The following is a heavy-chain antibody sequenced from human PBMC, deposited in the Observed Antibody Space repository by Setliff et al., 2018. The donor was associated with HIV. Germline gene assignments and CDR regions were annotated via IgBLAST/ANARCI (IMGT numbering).Heavy chain of an antibody. D-gene: IGHD5-18*01. CDR1: GYTFTDYG. CDR3: ARDDSANTDLDF. CDR2: NNTNNGNP. J-gene: IGHJ4*02. V-gene: IGHV7-4-1*01. Sequence: ASVKVSCKASGYTFTDYGINWVRQAPGQGLEWMGWNNTNNGNPTYAQGFTGRFVFSSDTSVRTAYLQIVGLKAEDTSVYFCARDDSANTDLDFWGPGTLVTVSS.